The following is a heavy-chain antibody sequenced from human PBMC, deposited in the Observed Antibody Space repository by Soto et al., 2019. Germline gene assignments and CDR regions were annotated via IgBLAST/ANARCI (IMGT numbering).Heavy chain of an antibody. Sequence: QVQLVQSGAEVKKPGASVKVSCKASGYTFSSYGISWVRQAPGQGLEWMGWINPNNGNTNYAQKVQGRVTMTTDTSTSTAYMELRSLRSDDTAMYCCARGGPGAPFDYWGQGIPGTVSS. CDR2: INPNNGNT. D-gene: IGHD1-26*01. CDR3: ARGGPGAPFDY. J-gene: IGHJ4*02. V-gene: IGHV1-18*01. CDR1: GYTFSSYG.